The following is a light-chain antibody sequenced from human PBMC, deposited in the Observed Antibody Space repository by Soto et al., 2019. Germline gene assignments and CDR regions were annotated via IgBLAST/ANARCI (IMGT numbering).Light chain of an antibody. CDR3: AAFDDSLNGWV. V-gene: IGLV1-44*01. CDR2: GTD. Sequence: QSRLTQPPSASGTPGQRVTISCSGSSSNIGGNPVVWYQQLPGTAPKLFIYGTDQRPSGVPDRFSGSKSGTAASLAISGLQSEDEADYYCAAFDDSLNGWVFGGGTKLTVL. CDR1: SSNIGGNP. J-gene: IGLJ3*02.